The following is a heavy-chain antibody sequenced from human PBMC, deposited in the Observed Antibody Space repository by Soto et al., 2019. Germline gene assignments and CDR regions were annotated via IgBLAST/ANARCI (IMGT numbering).Heavy chain of an antibody. CDR1: GGSITSSSYF. V-gene: IGHV4-39*01. D-gene: IGHD6-19*01. Sequence: SETLSLTCSVSGGSITSSSYFWGWVRQPPGKGLEWIGSIYYSGSTYYNPSLRSRVTISVDTSKNQFSLKLSSVTAADTDVFYCARHYSSGSRNWFDPWGQGTLVTVSS. CDR2: IYYSGST. CDR3: ARHYSSGSRNWFDP. J-gene: IGHJ5*02.